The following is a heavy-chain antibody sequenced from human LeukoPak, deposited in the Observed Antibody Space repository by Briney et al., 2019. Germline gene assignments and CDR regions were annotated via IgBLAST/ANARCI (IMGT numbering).Heavy chain of an antibody. CDR2: INQDGSEK. D-gene: IGHD4-17*01. Sequence: GGSLRLSCAASGFTFSGYWMSWFRQAPGKGLEWVAHINQDGSEKHFVDSVEGRFTISRDNAANSLFLQMNSLRAEDTAVYYCAREYDYGVSRADYWGQGTLVTVSS. V-gene: IGHV3-7*01. J-gene: IGHJ4*02. CDR3: AREYDYGVSRADY. CDR1: GFTFSGYW.